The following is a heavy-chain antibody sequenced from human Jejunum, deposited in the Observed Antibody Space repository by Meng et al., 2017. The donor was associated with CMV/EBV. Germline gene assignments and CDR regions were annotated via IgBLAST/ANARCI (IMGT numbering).Heavy chain of an antibody. CDR3: ARGFLNGYQPFDY. D-gene: IGHD5-24*01. CDR1: GGSVNNYA. CDR2: IIAIFKTP. J-gene: IGHJ4*02. Sequence: QVQVMQTWAEVKRPGSSMKVSCKSSGGSVNNYAFNWVRQAPGQGLEWMGGIIAIFKTPNYAQKFQGRLTITADESTGTSYMELTSLTSEDTAVYYCARGFLNGYQPFDYWGQGTLVTVSS. V-gene: IGHV1-69*12.